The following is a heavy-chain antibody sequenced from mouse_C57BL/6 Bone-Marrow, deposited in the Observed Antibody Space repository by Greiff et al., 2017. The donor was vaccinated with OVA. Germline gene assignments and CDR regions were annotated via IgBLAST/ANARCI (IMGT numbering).Heavy chain of an antibody. D-gene: IGHD3-2*02. CDR1: GFTFSDYG. CDR3: ARDSGYRNYYAMDY. Sequence: EVKVEESGGGLVKPGGSLKLSCAASGFTFSDYGMHWVRQAPEKGLEWVAYISSGSSTIYYADTVKGRFTISRDNAKNTLFLQMTSLRSEDTAMYYCARDSGYRNYYAMDYWGQGPSVPVSS. J-gene: IGHJ4*01. V-gene: IGHV5-17*01. CDR2: ISSGSSTI.